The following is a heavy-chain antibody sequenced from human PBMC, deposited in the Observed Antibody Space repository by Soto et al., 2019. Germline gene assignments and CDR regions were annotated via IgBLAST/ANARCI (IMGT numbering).Heavy chain of an antibody. CDR2: IVVGSGNT. Sequence: GASVKECSKSSGFTFTTSALQLVRQARGQRLEWIGWIVVGSGNTNFAQKFQERVTITRDMSTSTSYMELSSLRSEDTAVYYCAAARGDPSGYYFDYWGQGTMVTVSS. J-gene: IGHJ4*02. V-gene: IGHV1-58*01. CDR1: GFTFTTSA. CDR3: AAARGDPSGYYFDY. D-gene: IGHD3-22*01.